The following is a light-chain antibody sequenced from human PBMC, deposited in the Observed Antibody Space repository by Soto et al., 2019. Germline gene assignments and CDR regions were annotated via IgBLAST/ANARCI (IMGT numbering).Light chain of an antibody. CDR3: QAWDSSTVV. CDR1: KLGDKY. V-gene: IGLV3-1*01. Sequence: SYELTQSPSVSVSPGQTATITCSGDKLGDKYANWYQQKPGQSPVVVIYEDTKRPSGIPERFSGANSGNTATLTISGTQAMDEADYYRQAWDSSTVVFGGGTKVTVL. CDR2: EDT. J-gene: IGLJ2*01.